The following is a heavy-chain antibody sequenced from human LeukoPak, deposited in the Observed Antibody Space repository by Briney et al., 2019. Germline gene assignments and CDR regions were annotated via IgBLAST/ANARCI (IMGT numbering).Heavy chain of an antibody. CDR2: IHLDGSEK. J-gene: IGHJ4*02. D-gene: IGHD2-2*01. V-gene: IGHV3-7*02. CDR3: ATDCSSVSCFDY. Sequence: GGSLRLSCAASGFTFSSYWMSWVHQAPGKGLVWVANIHLDGSEKYYVDSVKGRFTISRDNAKNSLYLQMNSLRAEDTAVYYCATDCSSVSCFDYWGQGTRVTVSS. CDR1: GFTFSSYW.